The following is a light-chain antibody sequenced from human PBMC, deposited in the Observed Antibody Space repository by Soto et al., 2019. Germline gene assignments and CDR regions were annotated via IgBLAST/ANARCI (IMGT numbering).Light chain of an antibody. CDR2: GTS. V-gene: IGKV3-20*01. J-gene: IGKJ4*01. Sequence: EIMLTQSPGTLSLSPGERATLSCMASQSVYSSYLAWYQQKPGQAPRLLVYGTSSRATGIPDRFSGSGSGTDFTLTVSRLEPEDFAVYYCQQYADSPLTFGGGTKVDI. CDR1: QSVYSSY. CDR3: QQYADSPLT.